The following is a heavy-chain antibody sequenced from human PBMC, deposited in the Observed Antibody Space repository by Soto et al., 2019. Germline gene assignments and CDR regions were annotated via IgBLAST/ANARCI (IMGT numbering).Heavy chain of an antibody. CDR1: GFTFSSYW. J-gene: IGHJ4*02. D-gene: IGHD4-17*01. CDR2: VSYRGST. V-gene: IGHV4-59*01. CDR3: STRSSISGDLVDY. Sequence: LRLSCAASGFTFSSYWMSWVRQAPGKGLEFIGYVSYRGSTNYNPSLKSRVTISVDTSKNQFSLILTSVTSADTALYYCSTRSSISGDLVDYWGQGTLVTVSS.